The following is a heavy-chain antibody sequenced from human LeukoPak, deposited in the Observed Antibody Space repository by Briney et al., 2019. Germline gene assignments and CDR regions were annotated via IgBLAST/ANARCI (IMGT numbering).Heavy chain of an antibody. CDR2: FDPEDGET. CDR3: ARMAAAGTWYFDL. J-gene: IGHJ2*01. D-gene: IGHD6-13*01. V-gene: IGHV1-24*01. Sequence: GASVKVSCKVSGYTLTELSMHWVRQAPGKGLEWMGGFDPEDGETIYAQKFQGRVTMTRDTSTSTVYMELSSLRSEDTAVYYCARMAAAGTWYFDLWGRGTLVTVSS. CDR1: GYTLTELS.